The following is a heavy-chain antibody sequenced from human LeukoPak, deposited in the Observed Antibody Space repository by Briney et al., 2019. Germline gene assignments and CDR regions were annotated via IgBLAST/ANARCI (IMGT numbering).Heavy chain of an antibody. D-gene: IGHD3-22*01. CDR2: IYTSGST. CDR1: GGSISSYH. V-gene: IGHV4-4*07. CDR3: ARGSAVVSAFDY. Sequence: SETLSLTCTVSGGSISSYHWSWLRQPAGKGLEWIVRIYTSGSTNYNPSLKSRVTMSVDTSKNQFSLKLSSVTAADTAVYYCARGSAVVSAFDYWGQGTLVTVSS. J-gene: IGHJ4*02.